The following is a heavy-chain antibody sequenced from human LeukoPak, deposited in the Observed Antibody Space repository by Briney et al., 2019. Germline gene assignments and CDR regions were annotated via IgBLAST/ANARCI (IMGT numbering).Heavy chain of an antibody. CDR2: ISGSGGST. D-gene: IGHD3-22*01. V-gene: IGHV3-23*01. CDR1: GFTFSSYA. CDR3: AKGYFYYDGSGYATFDY. Sequence: GGSLRLSCAASGFTFSSYAMSWVRQAPGKGLEWVSAISGSGGSTYYADSVKGRFTISRDNSKNTLYLQMNSLRAEDTAVYYCAKGYFYYDGSGYATFDYWGQGTLVTVSS. J-gene: IGHJ4*02.